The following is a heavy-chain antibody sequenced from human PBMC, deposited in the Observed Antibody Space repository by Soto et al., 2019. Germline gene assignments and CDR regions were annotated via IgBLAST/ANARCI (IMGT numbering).Heavy chain of an antibody. CDR1: GFTFSSYA. D-gene: IGHD6-6*01. Sequence: GGSLRLSCAASGFTFSSYAMSWVRQAPGKGLEWVSAISGSGGSTYYADSVKGRFTISRDNSKNTLYLQMNSLRAEDTAVYYCATRVPSSSSHYYGMDVWVQGTTVTVSS. V-gene: IGHV3-23*01. CDR3: ATRVPSSSSHYYGMDV. J-gene: IGHJ6*02. CDR2: ISGSGGST.